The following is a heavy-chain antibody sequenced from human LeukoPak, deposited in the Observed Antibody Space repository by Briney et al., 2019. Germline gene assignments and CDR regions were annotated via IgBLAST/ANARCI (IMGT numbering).Heavy chain of an antibody. V-gene: IGHV4-4*02. CDR3: AREGEGGATSTDY. CDR1: GGSISSSDW. J-gene: IGHJ4*02. CDR2: IYHSGST. D-gene: IGHD1-26*01. Sequence: PSETLSLTCAVSGGSISSSDWWSWVRQPPGKGLEWIGEIYHSGSTNYNPSLKSRVTISVDKSKNQFSLKLSSVTAADTAVYYCAREGEGGATSTDYWGQGTLVTVSS.